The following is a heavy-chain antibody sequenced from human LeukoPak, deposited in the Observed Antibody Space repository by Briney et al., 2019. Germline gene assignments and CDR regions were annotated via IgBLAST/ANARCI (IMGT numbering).Heavy chain of an antibody. V-gene: IGHV1-69*13. Sequence: SVKVSCKASGGTFSSYAISWVRQAPGQGLEWMGGIIPIFGTANYARKFQGRVTITADESTSTAYMELSSLRSEDTAVYYCARDRMGGYRKPPGDWGQGTLVTVSS. CDR1: GGTFSSYA. CDR3: ARDRMGGYRKPPGD. CDR2: IIPIFGTA. D-gene: IGHD3-16*02. J-gene: IGHJ4*02.